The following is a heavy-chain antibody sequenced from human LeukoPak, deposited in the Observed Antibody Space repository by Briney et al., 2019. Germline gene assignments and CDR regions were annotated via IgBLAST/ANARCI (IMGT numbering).Heavy chain of an antibody. CDR1: GASFRSYY. D-gene: IGHD2-15*01. CDR2: IDDNAET. Sequence: SETLSLTCTVSGASFRSYYWSWIRQPPGKRPEWIGYIDDNAETSYNPSLKTRVSISIDTSTSQFFLKLMSVTSADTAVYSCARGQVTRTTLFESWGEGTLVTVSS. J-gene: IGHJ4*02. CDR3: ARGQVTRTTLFES. V-gene: IGHV4-59*01.